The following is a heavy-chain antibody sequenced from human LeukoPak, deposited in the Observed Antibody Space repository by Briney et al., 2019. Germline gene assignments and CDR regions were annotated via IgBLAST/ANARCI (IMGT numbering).Heavy chain of an antibody. CDR3: ARVGPAAVAVPYYFDY. CDR1: GYTFTSYG. V-gene: IGHV1-18*01. J-gene: IGHJ4*02. Sequence: ASVKVSCKASGYTFTSYGISWVRQAPGQGLEWMGWISAYNGNTNYAQKLQGRVTMTTDTSTSTAYMELRSLRSDDTAVYYCARVGPAAVAVPYYFDYWGQGTLVTVSS. CDR2: ISAYNGNT. D-gene: IGHD6-19*01.